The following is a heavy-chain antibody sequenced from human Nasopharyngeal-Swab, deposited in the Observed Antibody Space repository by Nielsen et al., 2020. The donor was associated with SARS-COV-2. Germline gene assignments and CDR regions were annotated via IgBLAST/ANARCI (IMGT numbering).Heavy chain of an antibody. Sequence: GGSLRLSCAASGFTFSSYAMSWVRRAPGKGLEWVSIISGSGDTTYYADSVKDRFTISRDNAKNSLYLQMNSLRAEDTALYYCAKVVDTSMVIWGYFDYWGRGTLVTVSS. J-gene: IGHJ4*02. CDR2: ISGSGDTT. CDR1: GFTFSSYA. D-gene: IGHD5-18*01. CDR3: AKVVDTSMVIWGYFDY. V-gene: IGHV3-23*01.